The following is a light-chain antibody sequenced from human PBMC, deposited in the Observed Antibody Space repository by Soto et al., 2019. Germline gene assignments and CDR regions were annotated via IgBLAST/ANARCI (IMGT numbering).Light chain of an antibody. V-gene: IGLV2-23*01. J-gene: IGLJ2*01. CDR2: DDT. CDR1: SSDVGSYNL. CDR3: CSYAGSSTLV. Sequence: QSVLTQPASVSGSPGQSITISCTGTSSDVGSYNLVSWYQQHTGKAPKLMIYDDTKRPSGVSNRFSGSKSGNTASLTISGLPAEDEADYYCCSYAGSSTLVVGGGTKLTVL.